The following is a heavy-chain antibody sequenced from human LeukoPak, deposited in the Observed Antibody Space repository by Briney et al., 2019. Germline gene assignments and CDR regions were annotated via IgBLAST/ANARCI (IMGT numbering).Heavy chain of an antibody. V-gene: IGHV3-23*01. CDR3: ARGSIMTTVTTADY. Sequence: PGASLRLSCAASGFTFSSYAMSWVRQAPGKGLEWVSAISGSGGSTYYADSVKGRFTISRDNSKNTLYLQMNSLRAEDTAVYYCARGSIMTTVTTADYWGQGTLVTVSS. J-gene: IGHJ4*02. CDR2: ISGSGGST. CDR1: GFTFSSYA. D-gene: IGHD4-17*01.